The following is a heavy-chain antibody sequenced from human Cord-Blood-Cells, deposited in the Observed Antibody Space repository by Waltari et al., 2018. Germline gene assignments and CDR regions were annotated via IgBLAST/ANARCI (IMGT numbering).Heavy chain of an antibody. D-gene: IGHD5-12*01. CDR2: IRYDGSNK. CDR1: GFTFSSYG. J-gene: IGHJ4*02. V-gene: IGHV3-30*02. Sequence: QVQLVESGGGVVQPGGSLRLSCAASGFTFSSYGMHWVRQAPGKGLGWVAVIRYDGSNKYYADSVKGRFTISRDNSKNTLYLQMNSLRAEDTAVYYCAGNSGYDTAFDYWGQGTLVTVSS. CDR3: AGNSGYDTAFDY.